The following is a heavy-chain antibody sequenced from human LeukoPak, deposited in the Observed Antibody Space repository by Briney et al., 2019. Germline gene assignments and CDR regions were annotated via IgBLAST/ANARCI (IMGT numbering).Heavy chain of an antibody. D-gene: IGHD3-9*01. Sequence: SETLSLTCAVYGGSFSGYYWSWIRQPPGKGLEWIGEINHSGSTNYNPSLKSRVTISVDTPKNQFSLKLSSVTAADTAVYYCVCLVQEYWGQGTLVTVSS. CDR1: GGSFSGYY. J-gene: IGHJ4*02. CDR3: VCLVQEY. CDR2: INHSGST. V-gene: IGHV4-34*01.